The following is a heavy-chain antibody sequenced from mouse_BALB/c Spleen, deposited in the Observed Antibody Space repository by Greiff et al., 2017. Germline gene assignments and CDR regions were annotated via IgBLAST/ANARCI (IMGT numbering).Heavy chain of an antibody. D-gene: IGHD2-10*01. CDR1: GYSFTSYW. V-gene: IGHV1-74*01. CDR3: AAYYGNLRAMDY. J-gene: IGHJ4*01. CDR2: IDPSDSET. Sequence: VQLQQSGPQLVRPGASVKISCKASGYSFTSYWMHWVKQRPGQGLEWIGMIDPSDSETRLNQKFKDKATLTADKSSSTAYMQLKSLTSEDSAVYYCAAYYGNLRAMDYWGQGTSVTVSS.